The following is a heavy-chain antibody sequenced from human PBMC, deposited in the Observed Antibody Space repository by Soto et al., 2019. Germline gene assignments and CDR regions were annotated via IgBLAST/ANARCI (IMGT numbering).Heavy chain of an antibody. V-gene: IGHV3-15*07. CDR1: GFTISDEW. J-gene: IGHJ3*01. Sequence: EVQLVESGGVLIKPGGSLRLSCAASGFTISDEWMNGVRQAPGKGLEWVGRIKNKPSGETTNYAAPVKGRFTISRDDSESRLYLQMNNLKTDDTAVYHCTRGNYGAFHDWGQGTLVTVSS. CDR3: TRGNYGAFHD. D-gene: IGHD1-7*01. CDR2: IKNKPSGETT.